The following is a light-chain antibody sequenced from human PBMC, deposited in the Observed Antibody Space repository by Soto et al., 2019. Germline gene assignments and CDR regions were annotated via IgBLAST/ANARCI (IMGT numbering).Light chain of an antibody. J-gene: IGKJ1*01. CDR1: QSVSSN. CDR3: QQYHNWRT. Sequence: PGDRVTLSCRASQSVSSNLAWYQQKPSQAPRLLIFGASTRATGIPARFSGSGSGTVFALTISSLQSEDFAVYYCQQYHNWRTFGQGTKVDIK. CDR2: GAS. V-gene: IGKV3-15*01.